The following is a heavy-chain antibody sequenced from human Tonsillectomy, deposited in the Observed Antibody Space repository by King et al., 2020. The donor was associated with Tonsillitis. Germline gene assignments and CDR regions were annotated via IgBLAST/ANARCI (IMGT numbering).Heavy chain of an antibody. D-gene: IGHD6-13*01. CDR2: INPNSGGT. CDR1: GYTFTGYY. J-gene: IGHJ5*02. V-gene: IGHV1-2*02. Sequence: QLVQTGAEVKKPGASVKVSCKASGYTFTGYYMHWVRQAPGQGLEWMGWINPNSGGTNYAQKFQGSVTMTRDTSISTAYMELRRLRSDDTAVYYCARPSRAAAGTLDWFDPWGQGTLVTVSS. CDR3: ARPSRAAAGTLDWFDP.